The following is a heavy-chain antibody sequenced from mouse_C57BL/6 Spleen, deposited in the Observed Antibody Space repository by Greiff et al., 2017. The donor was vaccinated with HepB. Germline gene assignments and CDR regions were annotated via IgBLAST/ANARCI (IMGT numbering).Heavy chain of an antibody. CDR1: GYTFTGYW. J-gene: IGHJ1*03. D-gene: IGHD2-4*01. CDR2: ILPGSGST. Sequence: VQLQQSGAELMKPGASVKLSCKATGYTFTGYWIEWVKQRPGHGLEWIGEILPGSGSTNYNEKFKGKATFTADTSSNTAYMQLSSLTTEDSAIYYCARGLLYDYEGGGYFDVWGTGTTVTVSS. CDR3: ARGLLYDYEGGGYFDV. V-gene: IGHV1-9*01.